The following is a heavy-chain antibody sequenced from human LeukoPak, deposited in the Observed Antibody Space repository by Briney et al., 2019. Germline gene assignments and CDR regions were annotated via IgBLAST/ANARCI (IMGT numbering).Heavy chain of an antibody. J-gene: IGHJ4*02. CDR1: GFSFSTSA. V-gene: IGHV3-30-3*01. CDR2: ISYDGSGK. CDR3: ARDPDMVRGVNFDY. D-gene: IGHD3-10*01. Sequence: GGSLRLSCVASGFSFSTSAIHWVRQAPGKGPEWVAIISYDGSGKYYADSVKGRFTISRDNAKNSLYLQMNSLRAEDTAVYYCARDPDMVRGVNFDYWGQGTLVTVSS.